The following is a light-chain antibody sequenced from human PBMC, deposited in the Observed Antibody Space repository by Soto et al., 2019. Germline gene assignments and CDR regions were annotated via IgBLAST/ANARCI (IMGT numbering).Light chain of an antibody. Sequence: QSVLTQPPSVSAAPGQKVTISCSGSSSNIGNNYVSWYQQLPGTAPKLLIYDNNKRPSGIPDRFSGSKSGTSATLGITGLQTGDEADYYCGTWDSSLNTAWVFGGGTKLTVL. V-gene: IGLV1-51*01. CDR3: GTWDSSLNTAWV. CDR2: DNN. CDR1: SSNIGNNY. J-gene: IGLJ3*02.